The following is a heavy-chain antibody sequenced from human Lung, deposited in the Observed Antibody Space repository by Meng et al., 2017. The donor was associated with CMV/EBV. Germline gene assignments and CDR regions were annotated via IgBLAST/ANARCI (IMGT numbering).Heavy chain of an antibody. J-gene: IGHJ6*04. CDR1: GFTFSRYE. D-gene: IGHD2-2*01. CDR3: ARDRGYCSSTSCRHPHYWHYGMDV. V-gene: IGHV3-48*03. CDR2: ISSSGSTI. Sequence: SXKISCAASGFTFSRYEMNWVRQAPGKGLEWVSYISSSGSTIYYADSVKGRFNISRDNAKNSLHLHMNSQSAEDTAVYYCARDRGYCSSTSCRHPHYWHYGMDVXREGXTVTVSS.